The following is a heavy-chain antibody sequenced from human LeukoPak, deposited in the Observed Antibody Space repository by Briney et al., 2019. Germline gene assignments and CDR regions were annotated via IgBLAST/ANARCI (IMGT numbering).Heavy chain of an antibody. D-gene: IGHD3-10*01. CDR3: ARDYRDYYGSGRGFDP. CDR2: ISYDGSNK. V-gene: IGHV3-30*04. Sequence: SGGSLRLSCAASGFTFSSCAMHWVRQAPGKGLEWVAVISYDGSNKYYADSVKGRFTISRDNSKNTLYLQMNSLRAEDTAVYYCARDYRDYYGSGRGFDPWGQGTLVTVSS. J-gene: IGHJ5*02. CDR1: GFTFSSCA.